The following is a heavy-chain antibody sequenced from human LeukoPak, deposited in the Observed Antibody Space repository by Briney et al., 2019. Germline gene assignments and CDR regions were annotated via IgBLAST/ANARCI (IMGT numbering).Heavy chain of an antibody. CDR3: AHNGGYCSASTCYDHYDS. D-gene: IGHD2-15*01. CDR2: IYWDDDK. Sequence: ESGPTLVKPTQTLALTCSFSGFSLSTSGVGVAWIRQPPGKALEWLALIYWDDDKRYSPSLKSRLTIMRDTSNKQVVLIMTNMDPLDTATYYCAHNGGYCSASTCYDHYDSWGQGTLVTVSS. J-gene: IGHJ4*02. CDR1: GFSLSTSGVG. V-gene: IGHV2-5*02.